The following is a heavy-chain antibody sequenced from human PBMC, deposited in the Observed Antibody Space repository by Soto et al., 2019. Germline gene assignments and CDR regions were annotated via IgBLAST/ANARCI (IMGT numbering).Heavy chain of an antibody. V-gene: IGHV1-8*01. CDR1: GDTFTTCD. Sequence: ASVKVSCKASGDTFTTCDINWVRQATGHGLEWMGWINPNSGNIGYAQRFQGRVTMTRDTAIRTAYMEVSSLRSDDTAVHYCARGRASGSYYLLDYWGQGTLVTVSS. D-gene: IGHD3-10*01. CDR3: ARGRASGSYYLLDY. CDR2: INPNSGNI. J-gene: IGHJ4*02.